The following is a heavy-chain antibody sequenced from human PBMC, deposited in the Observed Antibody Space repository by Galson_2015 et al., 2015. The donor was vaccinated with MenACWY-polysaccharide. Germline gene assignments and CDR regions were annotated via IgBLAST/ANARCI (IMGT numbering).Heavy chain of an antibody. J-gene: IGHJ4*02. CDR3: AREAGGTEDY. CDR2: INTYNGNT. Sequence: SVKVSCKASGYTFNNYAINWVRQAPGQGLEWMGWINTYNGNTNYAQKVHGRVTVTADSNTAYRELQSLRSDDTSVYYCAREAGGTEDYWGQGTLVTVSS. CDR1: GYTFNNYA. V-gene: IGHV1-18*04. D-gene: IGHD2-15*01.